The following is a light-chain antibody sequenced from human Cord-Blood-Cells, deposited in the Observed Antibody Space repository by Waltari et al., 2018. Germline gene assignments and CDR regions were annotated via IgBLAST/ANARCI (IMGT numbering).Light chain of an antibody. CDR1: TGAVTSGPY. V-gene: IGLV7-46*01. Sequence: QAVVTQEPSLTVSPGGTVTLTCGSSTGAVTSGPYPYWFQQKPGQAPRTLIYDTSNKPSWTPARFSGSLLGGKAALTLSGAQPEDEAEYYCLLSYSGARGVFGGGTKLTVL. CDR3: LLSYSGARGV. J-gene: IGLJ3*02. CDR2: DTS.